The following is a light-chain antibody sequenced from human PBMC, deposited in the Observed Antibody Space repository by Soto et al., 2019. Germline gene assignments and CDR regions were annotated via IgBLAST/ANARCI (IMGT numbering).Light chain of an antibody. J-gene: IGLJ2*01. Sequence: QYALTQPPSASGSPGQSVTISCTGTSSDVGGYNYVSWYQQHPDKAPKLMIYEVSKRPSGVPDRFSGSKSGNTASLTVSGLQAEDEADYFCSSYAGNNNVVFGGGTKLTVL. CDR3: SSYAGNNNVV. CDR2: EVS. CDR1: SSDVGGYNY. V-gene: IGLV2-8*01.